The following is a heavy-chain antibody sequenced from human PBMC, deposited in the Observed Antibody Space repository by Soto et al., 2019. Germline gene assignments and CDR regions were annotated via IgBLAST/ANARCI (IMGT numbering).Heavy chain of an antibody. CDR1: GGTLSIYG. CDR2: TIPIFGTP. D-gene: IGHD6-6*01. V-gene: IGHV1-69*06. CDR3: ASPNTSSFAFDI. J-gene: IGHJ3*02. Sequence: QVQLVQSGAEVKKPGSSVKVSCKASGGTLSIYGSSWVRQAPGQGLEWMGGTIPIFGTPNYAQKFQGRVTITADKSTSTAYMELSSLRSEDTAVYYCASPNTSSFAFDIWGQGTVVTVSS.